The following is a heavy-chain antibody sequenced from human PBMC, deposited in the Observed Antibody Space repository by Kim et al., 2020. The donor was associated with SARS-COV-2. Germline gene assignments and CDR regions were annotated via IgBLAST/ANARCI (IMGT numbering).Heavy chain of an antibody. CDR3: TTDATPTLSNYFYY. D-gene: IGHD4-4*01. Sequence: AAPVKGRFTISRDDSKNTLYLQMNSLKIEDTAVYYCTTDATPTLSNYFYYWGQGTLVTVSS. J-gene: IGHJ4*02. V-gene: IGHV3-15*01.